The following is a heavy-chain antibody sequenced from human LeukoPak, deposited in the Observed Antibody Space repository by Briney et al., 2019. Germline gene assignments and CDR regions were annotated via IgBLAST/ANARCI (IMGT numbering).Heavy chain of an antibody. CDR3: AREDVDTAMVGFDY. Sequence: GGSLRLSCAASGFTFSSYSMNWVRQAPGKGLEWVSYISSSSSTIYYADSVKGRFTISRDNAKNSLYLQMNSLRAEDTAVYYCAREDVDTAMVGFDYWGQGTLVTVSS. V-gene: IGHV3-48*04. CDR1: GFTFSSYS. CDR2: ISSSSSTI. J-gene: IGHJ4*02. D-gene: IGHD5-18*01.